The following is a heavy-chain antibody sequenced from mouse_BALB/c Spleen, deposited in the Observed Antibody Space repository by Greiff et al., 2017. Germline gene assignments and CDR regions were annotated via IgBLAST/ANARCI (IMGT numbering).Heavy chain of an antibody. CDR1: GYTFTSYV. J-gene: IGHJ1*01. V-gene: IGHV1-14*01. Sequence: LVESGAELVKPGASVKMSCKASGYTFTSYVMHWVKQKPGQGLEWIGYINPYNDGTKYNEKFKGKATLTSDKSSSTAYMELSSLTSEDSAVYYCARDYGSSYDWYFDVWGAGTTVTVSS. CDR3: ARDYGSSYDWYFDV. CDR2: INPYNDGT. D-gene: IGHD1-1*01.